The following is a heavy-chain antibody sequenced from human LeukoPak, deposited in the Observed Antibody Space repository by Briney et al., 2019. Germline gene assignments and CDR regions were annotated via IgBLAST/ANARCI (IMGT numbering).Heavy chain of an antibody. CDR3: ARELLRNVDY. V-gene: IGHV3-30*04. D-gene: IGHD2/OR15-2a*01. CDR2: ISYDGSNK. Sequence: PGRSLRLSCAASGFTFSSYAMHWVRQAPGKGLEWVAVISYDGSNKYYADSVKGRFTISRDNSKNTLYLQMNSLRAEDTAVYYCARELLRNVDYWGQGTLVTVSS. CDR1: GFTFSSYA. J-gene: IGHJ4*02.